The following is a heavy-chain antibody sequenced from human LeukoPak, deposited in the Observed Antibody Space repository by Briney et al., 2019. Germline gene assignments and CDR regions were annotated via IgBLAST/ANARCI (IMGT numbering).Heavy chain of an antibody. J-gene: IGHJ6*02. D-gene: IGHD1-26*01. CDR1: GYTYTSYD. V-gene: IGHV1-8*01. CDR2: MNPNSGNT. CDR3: ARKISGSYYSKSYYGMDV. Sequence: GASVKVSCKASGYTYTSYDINWVRQATGQGLEWMGWMNPNSGNTGYAQKFQGRVTMTRNTSISTAYMELSSLRSEDTAVYYCARKISGSYYSKSYYGMDVWGQGTTVTVSS.